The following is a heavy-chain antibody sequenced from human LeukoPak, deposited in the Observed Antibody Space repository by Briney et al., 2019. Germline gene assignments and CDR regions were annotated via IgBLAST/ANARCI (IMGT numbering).Heavy chain of an antibody. CDR3: ARARLAVSGNYFEN. J-gene: IGHJ4*02. Sequence: QPGGSLRLSCAASGFTLSTYWMSWVRQAPGKGLEWVANIKEDGSEKYYVDSVKGRFTISRDNAKNSLYLQMNSLRVEDTAVYHCARARLAVSGNYFENWGQGTLVTVSS. V-gene: IGHV3-7*04. D-gene: IGHD6-19*01. CDR2: IKEDGSEK. CDR1: GFTLSTYW.